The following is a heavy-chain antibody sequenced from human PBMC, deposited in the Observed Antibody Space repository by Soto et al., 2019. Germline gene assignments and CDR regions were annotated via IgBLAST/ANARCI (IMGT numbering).Heavy chain of an antibody. Sequence: SETLSLTCTVSSAPVSSSTYTWGWIRQPPGKGLEWIGSIYYSGSTYYNPSLKSRVTISVDTSKSQFSLKLSSVTAADTAVYYCTCIFSGGYGYGFYYYGMDVWGQGTTVTVSS. V-gene: IGHV4-39*01. CDR1: SAPVSSSTYT. J-gene: IGHJ6*02. CDR3: TCIFSGGYGYGFYYYGMDV. D-gene: IGHD5-18*01. CDR2: IYYSGST.